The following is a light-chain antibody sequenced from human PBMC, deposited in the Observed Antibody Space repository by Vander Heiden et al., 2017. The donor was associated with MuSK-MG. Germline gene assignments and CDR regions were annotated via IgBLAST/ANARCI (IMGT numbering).Light chain of an antibody. V-gene: IGKV3-11*01. Sequence: EIVLTHSPATLSLSPGERATLSCRASQSVSSYLAWYQQKPGQAPRLLIYDASNRATGIPARFSGSGYGTDFTLTISSLEPEDFAVYYCQQRSNWPPETFGGGTKVEIK. CDR2: DAS. CDR3: QQRSNWPPET. CDR1: QSVSSY. J-gene: IGKJ4*01.